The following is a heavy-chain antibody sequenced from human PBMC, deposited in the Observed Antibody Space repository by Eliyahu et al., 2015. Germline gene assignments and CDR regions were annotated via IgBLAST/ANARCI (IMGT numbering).Heavy chain of an antibody. Sequence: QLQLQESGPGLVKPSETLSLTCXVXGGSISXSSYYWGWXRQPPGKGLEWIGSIYYSGSTYYNPSLKSRVTISVDTSKNQFSLKLSSVTAADTAVYYCARHSKGLLWFGEPFDYWGQGTLVTVSS. D-gene: IGHD3-10*01. CDR2: IYYSGST. V-gene: IGHV4-39*01. CDR3: ARHSKGLLWFGEPFDY. J-gene: IGHJ4*02. CDR1: GGSISXSSYY.